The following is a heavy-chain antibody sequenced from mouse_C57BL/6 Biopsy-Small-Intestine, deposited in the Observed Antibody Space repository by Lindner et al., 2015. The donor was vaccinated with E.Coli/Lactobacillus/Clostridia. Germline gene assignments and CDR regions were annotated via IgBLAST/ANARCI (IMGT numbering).Heavy chain of an antibody. D-gene: IGHD3-3*01. Sequence: VQLQESGPELVKPGASVKISCKASGYAFSSCWMNWVKQRPGKGLEWIGRIYPGDGDTNYNGKFKGKATLTADKSSSTAYMQLSSLTSEDSAVYFCARGTRLDYWGQGTTLTVSS. J-gene: IGHJ2*01. CDR3: ARGTRLDY. CDR1: GYAFSSCW. CDR2: IYPGDGDT. V-gene: IGHV1-82*01.